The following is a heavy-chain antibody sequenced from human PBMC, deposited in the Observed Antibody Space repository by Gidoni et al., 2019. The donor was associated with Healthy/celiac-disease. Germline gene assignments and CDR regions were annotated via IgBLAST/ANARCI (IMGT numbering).Heavy chain of an antibody. V-gene: IGHV4-61*02. CDR1: WGSISSGSYY. D-gene: IGHD6-13*01. CDR2: IDTSGST. CDR3: AKATYSSSWAGYYYYYMDV. Sequence: PGLVKPSQTLSLTFTISWGSISSGSYYWSWIRQPAGKGLECIERIDTSGSTNYNPSLKSRVTISIDTSKNQSSLKLSCVNAADTAVYYCAKATYSSSWAGYYYYYMDVWGKGTTVTVSS. J-gene: IGHJ6*03.